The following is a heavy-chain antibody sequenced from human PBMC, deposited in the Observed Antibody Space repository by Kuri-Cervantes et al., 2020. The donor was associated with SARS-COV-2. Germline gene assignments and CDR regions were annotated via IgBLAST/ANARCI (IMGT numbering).Heavy chain of an antibody. V-gene: IGHV1-18*04. CDR1: GYTFTSYG. D-gene: IGHD5-18*01. J-gene: IGHJ6*02. CDR2: ISAYNGNT. Sequence: ASVKVSCKASGYTFTSYGISWVRQAPGQGLEWMGWISAYNGNTNYAQKLQGRVTMTTDTSTSTAYMELRSLGSDDTAVYYCARGVQLWLSDRPVNPVRYGMDVWGQGTTVTVSS. CDR3: ARGVQLWLSDRPVNPVRYGMDV.